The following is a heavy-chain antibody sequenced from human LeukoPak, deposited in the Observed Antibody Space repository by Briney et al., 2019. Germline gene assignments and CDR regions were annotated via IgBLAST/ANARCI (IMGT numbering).Heavy chain of an antibody. CDR2: ISSSGSTI. D-gene: IGHD3-10*01. V-gene: IGHV3-48*03. CDR3: ARDFPDPISSMVRGVTYFDY. J-gene: IGHJ4*02. CDR1: GFTFSSYE. Sequence: GGFLRLSCAASGFTFSSYEMNWVRQAPGKGLEWVSYISSSGSTIYYADSVKDRFTISRDNAKNSLYLQMNSLRAEDTAVYYCARDFPDPISSMVRGVTYFDYWGQGTLVTVSS.